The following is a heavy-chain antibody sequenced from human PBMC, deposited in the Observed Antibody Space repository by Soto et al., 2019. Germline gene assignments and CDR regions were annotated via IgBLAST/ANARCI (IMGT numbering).Heavy chain of an antibody. V-gene: IGHV3-21*01. D-gene: IGHD2-15*01. Sequence: GGSLRLSCAASGFTFSSYSMNWVRQAPGKGLEWVSAISSSSSNIYYADSVKGRFTISRDNAKNTLYLQMNSLRAEDTAVYYCARSQCSGGSCYGPDAFDIWGQGTMVTVSS. J-gene: IGHJ3*02. CDR2: ISSSSSNI. CDR1: GFTFSSYS. CDR3: ARSQCSGGSCYGPDAFDI.